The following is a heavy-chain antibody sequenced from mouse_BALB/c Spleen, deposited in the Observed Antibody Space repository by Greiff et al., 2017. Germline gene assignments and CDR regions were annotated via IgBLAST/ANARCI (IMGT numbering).Heavy chain of an antibody. CDR1: GFNIKDTY. CDR2: IDPANGNT. CDR3: ASKEIWDGYDLSDY. Sequence: VQLKESGAELVKPGASVKLSCTASGFNIKDTYMHWVKQRPEQGLEWIGRIDPANGNTKYDPKFQGKATITADTSSNTAYLQLSSLTSEDTAVYYCASKEIWDGYDLSDYWGQGTSVTVSS. D-gene: IGHD2-2*01. J-gene: IGHJ4*01. V-gene: IGHV14-3*02.